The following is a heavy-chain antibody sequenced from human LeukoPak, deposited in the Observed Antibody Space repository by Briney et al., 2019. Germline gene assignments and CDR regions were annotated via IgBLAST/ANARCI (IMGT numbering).Heavy chain of an antibody. Sequence: SETLSLTCAVYGGSFSGYYWSWIRQPPGKGLEWIGEINHSGSTNYNPSLKSRVTISVDTSNNQFSLKLSSVTAADTAVYYCARLRSFRIAVAGIKVSGFDPWGQGTLVTVSS. J-gene: IGHJ5*02. V-gene: IGHV4-34*01. CDR2: INHSGST. CDR1: GGSFSGYY. D-gene: IGHD6-19*01. CDR3: ARLRSFRIAVAGIKVSGFDP.